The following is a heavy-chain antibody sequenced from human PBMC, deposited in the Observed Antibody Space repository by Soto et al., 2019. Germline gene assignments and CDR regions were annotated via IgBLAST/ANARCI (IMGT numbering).Heavy chain of an antibody. J-gene: IGHJ4*02. CDR2: ISGGGGST. D-gene: IGHD3-9*01. CDR3: AKGPEYDILTGCDY. Sequence: EVQLLESGGGFVQPGESLRLSCVASGFTFSLPAMSWVRQAPGRGLEWVSSISGGGGSTEYTDSVKGRFTISRDNSKDTVHLQMNSLRAEDTAVYYCAKGPEYDILTGCDYWGQGALVTVSS. CDR1: GFTFSLPA. V-gene: IGHV3-23*01.